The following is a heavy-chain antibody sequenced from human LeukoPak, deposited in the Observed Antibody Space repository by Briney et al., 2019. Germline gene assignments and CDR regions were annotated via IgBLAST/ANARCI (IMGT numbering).Heavy chain of an antibody. J-gene: IGHJ4*02. D-gene: IGHD3-22*01. V-gene: IGHV3-49*03. CDR1: GFTFGVYA. CDR2: IRSKAYGGTT. CDR3: TRSLRYDSSGYYYEKYFDY. Sequence: PGRSLRLSCTASGFTFGVYAMSWFRQAPGKGLEWVGFIRSKAYGGTTEYAASVKGRFTISRDDSKSIAYLQMNSLKTEDTAVYYCTRSLRYDSSGYYYEKYFDYWGQGTLVTVSS.